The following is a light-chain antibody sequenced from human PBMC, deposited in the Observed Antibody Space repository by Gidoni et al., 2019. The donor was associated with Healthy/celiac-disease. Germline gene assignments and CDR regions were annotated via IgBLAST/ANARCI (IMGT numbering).Light chain of an antibody. J-gene: IGKJ3*01. CDR3: QQYNSYSPT. Sequence: IQITQSPSTLSASVGDRVTITCRASQSISSWLAWYQQKPGKAPKLLIYKASSLESGVPSRFSGSGSGTEFTLTISSLQPDDFATYYCQQYNSYSPTFGPGTKVDIK. CDR1: QSISSW. CDR2: KAS. V-gene: IGKV1-5*03.